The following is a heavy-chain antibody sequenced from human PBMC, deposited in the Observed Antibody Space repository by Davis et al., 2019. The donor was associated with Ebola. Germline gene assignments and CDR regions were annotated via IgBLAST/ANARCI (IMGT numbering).Heavy chain of an antibody. CDR3: ATGLLWFREGYYYYGMDV. CDR2: ISAYNGNT. CDR1: GYTFTSYG. D-gene: IGHD3-10*01. J-gene: IGHJ6*02. V-gene: IGHV1-18*01. Sequence: ASVKVSCKASGYTFTSYGISWVRQAPGQGLEWMGWISAYNGNTNYAQKLQGRVTMTTDTSTSTAYMELRSLRSEDTAVYYCATGLLWFREGYYYYGMDVWGQGTTVTVSS.